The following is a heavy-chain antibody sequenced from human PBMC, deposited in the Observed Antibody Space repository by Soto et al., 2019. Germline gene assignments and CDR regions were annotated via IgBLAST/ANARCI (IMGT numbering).Heavy chain of an antibody. V-gene: IGHV3-53*01. Sequence: GGSLRLSCAASGFTVSSNYMSWVRQAPGKGLEWVSVIYSGGSTYYADSVKGRFTISRDNSKNTLYLQMNSLRAEDTAVYYCARDRYYYDSSGWDSYYYGMDVWGQGTTVTVSS. J-gene: IGHJ6*02. CDR2: IYSGGST. CDR3: ARDRYYYDSSGWDSYYYGMDV. CDR1: GFTVSSNY. D-gene: IGHD3-22*01.